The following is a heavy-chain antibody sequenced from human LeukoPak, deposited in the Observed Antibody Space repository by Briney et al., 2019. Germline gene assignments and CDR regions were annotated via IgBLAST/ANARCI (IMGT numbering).Heavy chain of an antibody. CDR3: QKEGKNGSGDFFYYNGMDV. CDR1: GFTVSSNY. Sequence: GGSLRLSCAASGFTVSSNYMSCVRQAPGKGLEWVSVIYSGGSTYHADSVKGRFTIPKDNSKNTLYLQMNSLRAEYTAVYYCQKEGKNGSGDFFYYNGMDVWGQGTTVTVSS. CDR2: IYSGGST. J-gene: IGHJ6*02. D-gene: IGHD3-10*01. V-gene: IGHV3-66*01.